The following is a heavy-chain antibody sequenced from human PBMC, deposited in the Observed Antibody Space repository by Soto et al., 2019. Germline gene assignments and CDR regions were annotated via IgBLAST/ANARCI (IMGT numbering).Heavy chain of an antibody. D-gene: IGHD3-3*01. CDR1: GFTVSSYN. V-gene: IGHV3-21*01. J-gene: IGHJ6*02. CDR2: ISSGSSYI. CDR3: ARDATILTPYYGMDV. Sequence: WLSLRLSCAASGFTVSSYNMNWFRQAPWKGLEWVSSISSGSSYIYYADSVKGRFTISRDNAKNSLYLQMNSLRDEDTAVYYCARDATILTPYYGMDVWGQGTTVTVSS.